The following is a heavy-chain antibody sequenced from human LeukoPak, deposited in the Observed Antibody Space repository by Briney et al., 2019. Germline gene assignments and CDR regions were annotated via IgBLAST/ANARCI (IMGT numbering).Heavy chain of an antibody. Sequence: GASVKVSRKASGYIFTSYDINWVRQATGQGREWMGWMNLNSGNTGYAQKFQGRVNMTRTTSTSTAYMELSSLRSEDTAVYYCARVFGPPSWYDFWSGYKPTDAFDIWGQGTMVTVSS. V-gene: IGHV1-8*01. CDR2: MNLNSGNT. D-gene: IGHD3-3*01. CDR1: GYIFTSYD. CDR3: ARVFGPPSWYDFWSGYKPTDAFDI. J-gene: IGHJ3*02.